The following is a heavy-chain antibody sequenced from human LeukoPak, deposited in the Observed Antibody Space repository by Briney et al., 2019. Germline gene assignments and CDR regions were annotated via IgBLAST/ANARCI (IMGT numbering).Heavy chain of an antibody. CDR2: ISSSSSYT. D-gene: IGHD4-17*01. CDR3: ASGDYAEAY. V-gene: IGHV3-11*06. Sequence: PGGSLRLSCAAYGFTFSDYFMSWIRQAPGKGLEWVSYISSSSSYTNYADSVKGRFTISRDNAKNSLYLQMNSLRAEDTAVYYCASGDYAEAYWGQGTLVTVSS. CDR1: GFTFSDYF. J-gene: IGHJ4*02.